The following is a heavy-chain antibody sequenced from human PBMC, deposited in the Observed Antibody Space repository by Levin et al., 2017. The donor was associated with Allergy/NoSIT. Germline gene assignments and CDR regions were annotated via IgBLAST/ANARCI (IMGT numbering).Heavy chain of an antibody. J-gene: IGHJ5*02. Sequence: GGSLRLSCAASGFTFSSYAMSWVRQAPGKGLEWVSAISGSGGSTYYADSVKGRFTITRDNSNNTLYLQMNSLRAEDTAVYYCAKAAWVWFRGPQFDPWGQGTLVTVSS. CDR1: GFTFSSYA. D-gene: IGHD3-10*01. CDR3: AKAAWVWFRGPQFDP. CDR2: ISGSGGST. V-gene: IGHV3-23*01.